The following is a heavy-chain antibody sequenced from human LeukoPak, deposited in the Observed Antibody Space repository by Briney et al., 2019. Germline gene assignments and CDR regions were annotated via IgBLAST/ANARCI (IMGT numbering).Heavy chain of an antibody. V-gene: IGHV4-59*01. J-gene: IGHJ4*02. Sequence: SETLSLTCIVSGGSISSYYWSWIRQPPGKGLEWIGYIYYSGSTNYNPSLKSRVTISVDTSKNQFSLKLSSVTAADTAVYYCARSSPFPYDYVWGSYRPYYFDYWGQGTLVTVSS. CDR2: IYYSGST. D-gene: IGHD3-16*02. CDR3: ARSSPFPYDYVWGSYRPYYFDY. CDR1: GGSISSYY.